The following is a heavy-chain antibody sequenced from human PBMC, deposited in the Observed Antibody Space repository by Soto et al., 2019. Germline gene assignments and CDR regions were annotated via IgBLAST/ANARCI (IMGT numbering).Heavy chain of an antibody. V-gene: IGHV3-30-3*01. D-gene: IGHD1-7*01. Sequence: GSLRLSCAASGFTFSSYAMHWVRQAPGKGLEWVAVISYDGSNKYYADSVKGRFTISRDNSKNTLYLQMNSLRAEDTAVYYCARDGGITGTTTGPSYGMDVWGQGTTVTVSS. CDR2: ISYDGSNK. J-gene: IGHJ6*02. CDR3: ARDGGITGTTTGPSYGMDV. CDR1: GFTFSSYA.